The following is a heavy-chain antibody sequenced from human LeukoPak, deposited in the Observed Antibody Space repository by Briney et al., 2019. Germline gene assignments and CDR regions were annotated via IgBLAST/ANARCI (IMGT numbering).Heavy chain of an antibody. D-gene: IGHD2/OR15-2a*01. Sequence: GASVTVSCAAFGYTFTDYYIHWVRQAPGQGLEWLGMISPTSDTTSYLQKFQGRVTMTRDTSTSTVHMELSSLRPEDTAVYYCARVSGNFNEYFQFWGQGTLVTVSS. CDR1: GYTFTDYY. V-gene: IGHV1-46*01. CDR2: ISPTSDTT. CDR3: ARVSGNFNEYFQF. J-gene: IGHJ1*01.